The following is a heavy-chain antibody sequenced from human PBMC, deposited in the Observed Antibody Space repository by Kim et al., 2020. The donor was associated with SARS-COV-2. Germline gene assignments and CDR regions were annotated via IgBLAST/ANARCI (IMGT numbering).Heavy chain of an antibody. J-gene: IGHJ3*02. CDR2: IHYSAT. CDR1: GVSISGSSDS. CDR3: VRFDHDAVDI. Sequence: SETLSLTCTVSGVSISGSSDSWGWIRQSPGRGLEYIGTIHYSATYYNPSLKSRVTISIDTSKNQFSLKLTSVTAADTAIYYCVRFDHDAVDIWGQGTLVT. V-gene: IGHV4-39*01.